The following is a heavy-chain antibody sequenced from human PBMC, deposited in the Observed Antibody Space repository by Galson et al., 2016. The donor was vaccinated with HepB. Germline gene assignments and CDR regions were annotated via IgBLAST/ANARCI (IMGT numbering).Heavy chain of an antibody. V-gene: IGHV1-18*04. CDR3: ARVRGSGCNRANCYSWAYYYMDV. CDR2: TSSYNHKT. Sequence: SVKVSCKASDFTFSDYGITWVRQAPGQGLEWMGWTSSYNHKTDYAQKFKGRVTLTTDRSTSTAYMELRSLRSDDTAVYYCARVRGSGCNRANCYSWAYYYMDVWGKGTTVTVSS. D-gene: IGHD2/OR15-2a*01. CDR1: DFTFSDYG. J-gene: IGHJ6*04.